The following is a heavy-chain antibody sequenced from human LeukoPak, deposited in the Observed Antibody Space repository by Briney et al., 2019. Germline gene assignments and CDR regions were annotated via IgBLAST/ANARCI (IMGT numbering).Heavy chain of an antibody. CDR1: GGSISSYY. D-gene: IGHD1-26*01. Sequence: SETLSLTCTVSGGSISSYYWSWIRQPAGKGLEWIGRIYTSGSTNYNASLKSRVSMSEDTSKNQFSLKLSSVTAADTAVFYCARENSGSYREFDYWGQGTLVTVSS. CDR2: IYTSGST. CDR3: ARENSGSYREFDY. V-gene: IGHV4-4*07. J-gene: IGHJ4*02.